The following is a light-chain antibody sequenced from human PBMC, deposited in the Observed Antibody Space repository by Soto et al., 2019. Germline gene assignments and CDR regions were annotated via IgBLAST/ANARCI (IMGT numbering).Light chain of an antibody. J-gene: IGKJ1*01. V-gene: IGKV3-20*01. CDR2: GAS. CDR1: QTLSNTY. Sequence: EIVLTQSPGTLSLSPGERATLSCRAIQTLSNTYLAWYQQKPGQAPRLLIYGASTRATGIPDRFSGSGSGTYFTLTISRLEPGAVAVYYCQKYDTSPVTFGPGTRVEVK. CDR3: QKYDTSPVT.